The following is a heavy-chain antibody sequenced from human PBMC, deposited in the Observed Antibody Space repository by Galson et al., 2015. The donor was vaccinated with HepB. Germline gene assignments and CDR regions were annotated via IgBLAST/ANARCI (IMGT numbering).Heavy chain of an antibody. CDR1: GYNFTPDW. D-gene: IGHD3-22*01. CDR2: FYPGGSDT. V-gene: IGHV5-51*01. Sequence: QSGAEVKKPGESLKISCKASGYNFTPDWIGWLRQMPGRGLEWVAIFYPGGSDTKYSPSFQGQVTISVDKSISTAYLQWSSLRASDTAIYYCARRLYYDSSGSYLYFWGQGTLVTVSS. CDR3: ARRLYYDSSGSYLYF. J-gene: IGHJ4*02.